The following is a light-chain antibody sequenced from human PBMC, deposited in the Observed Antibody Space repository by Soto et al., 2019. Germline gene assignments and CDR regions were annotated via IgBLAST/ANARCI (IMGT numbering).Light chain of an antibody. CDR3: QQNYSTPPIT. CDR1: QSISSY. V-gene: IGKV1-39*01. Sequence: DIQMTQSPSSLSASVGDRVTINCRASQSISSYLNWYQQKPGKAPKLLIYAASSLQSGVPSRFSGSGSGTDFTLTISSLQPEDFATYYCQQNYSTPPITFGQGTRLEIK. J-gene: IGKJ5*01. CDR2: AAS.